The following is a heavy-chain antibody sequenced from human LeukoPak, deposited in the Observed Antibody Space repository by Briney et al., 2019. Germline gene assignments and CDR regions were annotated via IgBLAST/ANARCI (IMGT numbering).Heavy chain of an antibody. CDR2: VYTSETT. Sequence: SETLSLTCTVSGASVSSYPWSWVRQSADKGLEWIGRVYTSETTKNNPSLKSRVTLSIDTSRNLFSLKLSSVTAADTAVYYCVRDLCNWGVGCHNIDYWGQGLLVTVSS. D-gene: IGHD7-27*01. J-gene: IGHJ4*02. CDR1: GASVSSYP. CDR3: VRDLCNWGVGCHNIDY. V-gene: IGHV4-4*07.